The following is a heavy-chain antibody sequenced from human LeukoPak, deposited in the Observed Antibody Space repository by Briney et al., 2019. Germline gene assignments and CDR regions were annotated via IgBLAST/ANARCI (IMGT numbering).Heavy chain of an antibody. Sequence: SETLSLTCTLSGGSISNYYWSWIRQPPGKGLEWIGNIFYSGSTNYNPSLKSRVTISLDTSKNQFSLKLTSVSAADTAVYYCAREGGSYYHWFDPWGQGTLVTVSP. CDR1: GGSISNYY. J-gene: IGHJ5*02. CDR2: IFYSGST. CDR3: AREGGSYYHWFDP. V-gene: IGHV4-59*01. D-gene: IGHD1-26*01.